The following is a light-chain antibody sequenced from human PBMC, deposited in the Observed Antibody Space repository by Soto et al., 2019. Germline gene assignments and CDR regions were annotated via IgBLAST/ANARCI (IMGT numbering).Light chain of an antibody. V-gene: IGKV1-9*01. Sequence: DIQLTQSPSFLSASVGDRVTITCRASQGISSYLAWYQQKPGKAPKLLIYAASTLQSGVPSRFSGSGSGTEFTLTISSLQPGDFATYYCQQLNSYPLTFGPGTKVDIK. CDR1: QGISSY. J-gene: IGKJ3*01. CDR3: QQLNSYPLT. CDR2: AAS.